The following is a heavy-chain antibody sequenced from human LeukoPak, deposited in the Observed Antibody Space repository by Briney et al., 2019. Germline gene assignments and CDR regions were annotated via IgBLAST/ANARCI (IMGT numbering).Heavy chain of an antibody. Sequence: GGSLRLSCAASGFTFSSYWMSWVRQAPGKGLEWVANIKQDGSEKYYVDSVKGRFTISRDNAKNSLYLQMNSLRAEDAAVYYRARDERFLEWLGFDYWGQGTLVTVSS. CDR2: IKQDGSEK. V-gene: IGHV3-7*01. D-gene: IGHD3-3*01. CDR1: GFTFSSYW. CDR3: ARDERFLEWLGFDY. J-gene: IGHJ4*02.